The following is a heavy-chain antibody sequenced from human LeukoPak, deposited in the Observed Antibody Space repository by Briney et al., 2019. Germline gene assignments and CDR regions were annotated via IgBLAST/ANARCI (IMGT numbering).Heavy chain of an antibody. D-gene: IGHD3-10*01. V-gene: IGHV1-18*01. Sequence: ASVKVSCKASGYTFTSYGISWVRQAPGQGLEWMGWISAYNGNSNYAQKFRGRVTMTTDTSTSTGYMELRSLRSDDTAVYYCARDYGSGSYGPYWGQGTLVTVSS. J-gene: IGHJ4*02. CDR2: ISAYNGNS. CDR3: ARDYGSGSYGPY. CDR1: GYTFTSYG.